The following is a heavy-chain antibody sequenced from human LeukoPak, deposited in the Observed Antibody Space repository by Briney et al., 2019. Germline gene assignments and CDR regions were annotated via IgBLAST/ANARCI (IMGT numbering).Heavy chain of an antibody. CDR2: IYYSGST. V-gene: IGHV4-39*01. CDR1: GGSISRSSHY. D-gene: IGHD1-1*01. CDR3: ARHQARTVGTDWFDP. Sequence: PSETLSLTCTVSGGSISRSSHYWGWIRQPPGKGLEWIGSIYYSGSTYYNPSLKSRVTISVDTSKNQFSLKLSSVTAADTAVYYCARHQARTVGTDWFDPWGQGTLVTVSS. J-gene: IGHJ5*02.